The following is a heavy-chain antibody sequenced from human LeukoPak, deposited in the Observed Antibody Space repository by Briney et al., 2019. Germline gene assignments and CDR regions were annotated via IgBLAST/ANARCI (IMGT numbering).Heavy chain of an antibody. CDR2: TNSDGSSR. J-gene: IGHJ6*04. V-gene: IGHV3-74*01. D-gene: IGHD3-10*02. CDR3: AELGITMIGGV. CDR1: GFTFSGHW. Sequence: GGSLRLSCAVSGFTFSGHWMFWVRQAPGKGLEWVSSTNSDGSSRGYTDSVKGRFTVSRDNAKNTLYLQMNSLRAEDTAVYYCAELGITMIGGVWGKGTTVTISS.